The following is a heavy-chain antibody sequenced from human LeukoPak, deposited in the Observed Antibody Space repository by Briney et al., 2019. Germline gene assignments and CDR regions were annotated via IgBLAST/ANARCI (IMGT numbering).Heavy chain of an antibody. Sequence: SETLSLTCSVSSGSISNFHWSWIRQPAGKGLEWIGRIFTSGSTNYNPSLKSRVTISLDTSKMQFSLKLSSVTAADTALYYCARSDTSGGVLAFDAFDIWGQGTMVTVSS. CDR1: SGSISNFH. CDR3: ARSDTSGGVLAFDAFDI. CDR2: IFTSGST. V-gene: IGHV4-4*07. D-gene: IGHD3-16*02. J-gene: IGHJ3*02.